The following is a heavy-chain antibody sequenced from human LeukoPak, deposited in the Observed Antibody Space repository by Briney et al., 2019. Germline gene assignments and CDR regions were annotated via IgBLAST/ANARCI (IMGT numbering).Heavy chain of an antibody. J-gene: IGHJ3*02. CDR1: GYTLTELS. V-gene: IGHV1-24*01. CDR3: ATAYYYGSGSYLAPFDI. Sequence: ASVKVSCKVSGYTLTELSMHWVRQAPGKGLEWMGGFDPEDGETIYAQKFQGRVTMTEDTSTDTAYMELSMLRSDDTAVYYCATAYYYGSGSYLAPFDIWGQGTMVAVSS. CDR2: FDPEDGET. D-gene: IGHD3-10*01.